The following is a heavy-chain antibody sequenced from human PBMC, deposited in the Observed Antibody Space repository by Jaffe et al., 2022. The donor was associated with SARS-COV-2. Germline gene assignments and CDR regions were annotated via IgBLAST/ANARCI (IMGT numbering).Heavy chain of an antibody. D-gene: IGHD3-10*01. CDR1: GFTFSSYS. Sequence: EVQLVESGGGLVKPGGSLRLSCAASGFTFSSYSMNWVRQAPGKGLEWVSSISSSSSYIYYADSVKGRFTISRDNAKNSLYLQMNSLRAEDTAVYYCASALLRSVMNDYWGQGTLVTVSS. J-gene: IGHJ4*02. V-gene: IGHV3-21*01. CDR2: ISSSSSYI. CDR3: ASALLRSVMNDY.